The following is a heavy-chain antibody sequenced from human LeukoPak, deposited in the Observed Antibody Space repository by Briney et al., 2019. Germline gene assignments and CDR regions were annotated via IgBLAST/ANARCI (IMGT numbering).Heavy chain of an antibody. D-gene: IGHD3-3*01. J-gene: IGHJ4*02. V-gene: IGHV1-18*01. CDR2: ISAYNGNT. CDR3: ARQRITIFGVVNRRYYFDY. Sequence: GASVTVSCKASGYTFTSYGISWVRQAPGQGLEWMGWISAYNGNTNYAQKLQGRVTMTTDTSTSTAYMELRSLRSDDTAVYYCARQRITIFGVVNRRYYFDYWGQGTLVTVSS. CDR1: GYTFTSYG.